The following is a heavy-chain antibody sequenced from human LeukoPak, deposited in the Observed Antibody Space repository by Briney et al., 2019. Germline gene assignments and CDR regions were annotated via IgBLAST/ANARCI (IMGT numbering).Heavy chain of an antibody. CDR2: IKQDGSEK. CDR1: GFTFSDYY. Sequence: GGSLRLSCAASGFTFSDYYMSWIRQAPGKGLEWVANIKQDGSEKYYVDSVKGRFTISRDNAKNSLYLRMNSLRAEDTAVYYCVMIPPNYWGQGTLVTVSS. D-gene: IGHD2-2*02. V-gene: IGHV3-7*03. CDR3: VMIPPNY. J-gene: IGHJ4*02.